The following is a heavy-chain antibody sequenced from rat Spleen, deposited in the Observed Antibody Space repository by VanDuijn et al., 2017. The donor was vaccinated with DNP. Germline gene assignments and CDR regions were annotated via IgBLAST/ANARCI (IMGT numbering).Heavy chain of an antibody. CDR1: EFSLTDYS. CDR2: IWSGGNT. V-gene: IGHV2-19*01. J-gene: IGHJ4*01. CDR3: ARGRGDA. Sequence: QVQLKESGPGLVQPSQTLSLTCTVSEFSLTDYSIHWVRQPPGKGLEWMGTIWSGGNTDYNSALKSRLSFSRDTSKSQVFLKMNSLQTEDTAMYFCARGRGDAWGQGASVTVSS.